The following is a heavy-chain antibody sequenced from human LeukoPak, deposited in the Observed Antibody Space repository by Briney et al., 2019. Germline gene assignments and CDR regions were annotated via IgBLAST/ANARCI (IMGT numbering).Heavy chain of an antibody. Sequence: GRSLRLSCAAFGFTFSSYAMHWVRQAPGKGLEWVAVISYDGNNKYYADAVKGRFTISRDNAKNTLFLQMNSLRVEDTAVYFCAKRGVVIRVILVGFHKEAYYFDSWGQGALVTVSS. CDR3: AKRGVVIRVILVGFHKEAYYFDS. CDR1: GFTFSSYA. V-gene: IGHV3-30*04. CDR2: ISYDGNNK. J-gene: IGHJ4*02. D-gene: IGHD3-22*01.